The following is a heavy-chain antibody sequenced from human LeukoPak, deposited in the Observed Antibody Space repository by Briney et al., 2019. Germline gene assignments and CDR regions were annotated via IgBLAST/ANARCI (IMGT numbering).Heavy chain of an antibody. V-gene: IGHV4-59*08. D-gene: IGHD6-19*01. CDR2: IYYSGST. Sequence: SETLSLTCTVSGGSISSYYWSWIRQPPGKGLEWIGYIYYSGSTNYNPSLKSRVTISVDTSKNQFSLKLSSVTAADTAVYYCASRGWYREFDYWGQGTLVTVSS. CDR3: ASRGWYREFDY. CDR1: GGSISSYY. J-gene: IGHJ4*02.